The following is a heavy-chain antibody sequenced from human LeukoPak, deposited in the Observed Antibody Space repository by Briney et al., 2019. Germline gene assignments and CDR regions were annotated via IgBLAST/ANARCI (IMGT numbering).Heavy chain of an antibody. J-gene: IGHJ6*03. CDR3: ARVDPDDPSHYDFWSGYYGMGYYYMDV. CDR2: ISSSSSYI. Sequence: PGGSLRLSCAASGFTFSSYSMNWVRQAPGKGLEWVSSISSSSSYIYYADSVKGRFTISRDNAKNSLYLQMNSLRAEDTAVYCCARVDPDDPSHYDFWSGYYGMGYYYMDVWGKGTTVTVSS. D-gene: IGHD3-3*01. V-gene: IGHV3-21*01. CDR1: GFTFSSYS.